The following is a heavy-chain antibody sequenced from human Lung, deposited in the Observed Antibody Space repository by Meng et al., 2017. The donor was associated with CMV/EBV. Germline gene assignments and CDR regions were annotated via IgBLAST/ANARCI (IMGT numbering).Heavy chain of an antibody. Sequence: VQLVQSGAEVKRPGASVKISCQASGYTFRGFYMNWARQAPGHGLEWLGRVNPVSDDTHSAQKFVGRLTVTRGATINTAFMELTSLRPDDTAVYYCAKSSDNGWSSWGPGTLVTVSS. CDR3: AKSSDNGWSS. CDR2: VNPVSDDT. CDR1: GYTFRGFY. V-gene: IGHV1-2*06. J-gene: IGHJ4*01. D-gene: IGHD6-19*01.